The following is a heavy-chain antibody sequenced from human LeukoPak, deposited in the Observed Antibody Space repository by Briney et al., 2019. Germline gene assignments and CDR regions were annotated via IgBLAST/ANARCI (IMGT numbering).Heavy chain of an antibody. V-gene: IGHV4-61*01. CDR2: IYYSGST. J-gene: IGHJ6*04. CDR3: ARDFRAGMDV. Sequence: SETLSLTCTVSGGSVSSGSDYWSWIRQPPGKGLEWIGYIYYSGSTNYNPSLKSRVTISVDTSKNQFSLKLSSVTAADTAVYYCARDFRAGMDVWGKGTTVTVSS. CDR1: GGSVSSGSDY.